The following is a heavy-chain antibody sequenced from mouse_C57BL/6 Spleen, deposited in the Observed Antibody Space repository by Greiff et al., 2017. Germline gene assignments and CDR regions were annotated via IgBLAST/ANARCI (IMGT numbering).Heavy chain of an antibody. J-gene: IGHJ4*01. CDR3: ARDRGVRGYYAMDY. CDR1: GFTFSDYY. Sequence: EVNLVESEGGLVQPGSSMKLSCTASGFTFSDYYMAWVRQVPEKGLEWVANINYDGSSTYYLDSLKSRFIISRDNAKNILYLQMSSLKSEDTATYYCARDRGVRGYYAMDYWGQGTSVTVSS. V-gene: IGHV5-16*01. CDR2: INYDGSST. D-gene: IGHD2-14*01.